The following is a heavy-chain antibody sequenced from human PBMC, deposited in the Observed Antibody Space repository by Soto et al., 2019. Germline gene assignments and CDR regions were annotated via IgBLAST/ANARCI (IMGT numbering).Heavy chain of an antibody. CDR1: GGTFSNYA. D-gene: IGHD5-18*01. J-gene: IGHJ6*02. V-gene: IGHV1-69*01. Sequence: QVQLVQSGAEVRKPGSSVKVSCKSSGGTFSNYALSWVRQAPGQGLEWMGGIIPLFSTANYAQKFQGTATIIADESTSTAYMELSSLRSEDTAVYYCAGASVYTAMITLHYFYLHSGMDVWGQGTTVTVAS. CDR2: IIPLFSTA. CDR3: AGASVYTAMITLHYFYLHSGMDV.